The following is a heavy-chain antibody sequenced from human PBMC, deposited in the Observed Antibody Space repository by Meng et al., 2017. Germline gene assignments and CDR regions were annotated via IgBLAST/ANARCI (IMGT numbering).Heavy chain of an antibody. CDR3: ARVLRDGYNLGY. CDR1: GGTCSSYA. V-gene: IGHV1-69*01. Sequence: QLVQSGAEVKKAGSSVKVSCKASGGTCSSYAISWVRQAPGQGLEWMGGIIPIFGTANYAQKFQGRVTITADESTSTAYMELSSLRSEDTAVYYCARVLRDGYNLGYWGQGTLVTVSS. D-gene: IGHD5-24*01. CDR2: IIPIFGTA. J-gene: IGHJ4*02.